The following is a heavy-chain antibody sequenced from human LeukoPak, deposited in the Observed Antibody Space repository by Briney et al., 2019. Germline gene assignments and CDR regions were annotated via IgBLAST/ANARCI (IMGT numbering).Heavy chain of an antibody. CDR3: AKGEIYSSGWGRRHWFDP. CDR2: ISWNSGSI. J-gene: IGHJ5*02. Sequence: PGGSLRLSCAASRFTFDDYAMHWVRQAPGKGLEWVSGISWNSGSIGYADSVKGRFTISRDNAKNSLYLQMNSLRAEDTALYYCAKGEIYSSGWGRRHWFDPWGQGTLVTVSS. V-gene: IGHV3-9*01. D-gene: IGHD6-19*01. CDR1: RFTFDDYA.